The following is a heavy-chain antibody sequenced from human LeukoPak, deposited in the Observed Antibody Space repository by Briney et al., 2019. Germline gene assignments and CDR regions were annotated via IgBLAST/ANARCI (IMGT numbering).Heavy chain of an antibody. J-gene: IGHJ4*02. CDR1: GGSISSYC. D-gene: IGHD6-19*01. CDR3: ARRRIAVAGTDY. CDR2: IFYSGST. V-gene: IGHV4-59*01. Sequence: PSETLSLTCTVSGGSISSYCWSWIRQPPGKGLEWIGYIFYSGSTNYNPSLKSRVTISVDTSKNQFSLKLSSVTAADTAVYYCARRRIAVAGTDYWGQGTLVTVSS.